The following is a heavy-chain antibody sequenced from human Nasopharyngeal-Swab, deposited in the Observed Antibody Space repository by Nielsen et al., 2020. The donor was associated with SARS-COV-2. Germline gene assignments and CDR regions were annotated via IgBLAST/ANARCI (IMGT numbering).Heavy chain of an antibody. Sequence: VRQMPGKGLEWVASIKQDGSEKYYVDSVKGRFTISRDNAKNSLYLQMNSLRVEDTAAYYCARVPGGYDSSGYYFDRWGQGTLVTVSS. V-gene: IGHV3-7*02. CDR2: IKQDGSEK. D-gene: IGHD3-22*01. J-gene: IGHJ5*02. CDR3: ARVPGGYDSSGYYFDR.